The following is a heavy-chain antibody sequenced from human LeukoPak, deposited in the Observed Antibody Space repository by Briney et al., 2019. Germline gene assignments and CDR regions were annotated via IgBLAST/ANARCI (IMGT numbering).Heavy chain of an antibody. V-gene: IGHV3-20*04. Sequence: PGGSLRLSCAASGFTFDDYGMSWVRQAPGKGLEWVSGINWNGGSTGYADSVKGRFTISRDNAKNSLYLQMNSLRAEDTALYYCARDFSRDYGNYHYMDVWGKGTTVTVSS. CDR2: INWNGGST. CDR3: ARDFSRDYGNYHYMDV. D-gene: IGHD4-17*01. CDR1: GFTFDDYG. J-gene: IGHJ6*03.